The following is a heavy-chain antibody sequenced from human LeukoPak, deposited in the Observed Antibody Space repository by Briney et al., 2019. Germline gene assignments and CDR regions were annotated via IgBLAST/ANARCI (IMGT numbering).Heavy chain of an antibody. V-gene: IGHV2-5*02. J-gene: IGHJ2*01. CDR2: IYWDDDK. D-gene: IGHD3-22*01. Sequence: GSGPTLVKPTQTLTLTCTFSGFSLSTSAVGVGWIRQPPGKALEWLALIYWDDDKSYSPSLKSRLTITKDTSKNQVVLIMTNMDPVDTATYYCAHLGHYYDKWYFDLWGRGTLVTVSS. CDR3: AHLGHYYDKWYFDL. CDR1: GFSLSTSAVG.